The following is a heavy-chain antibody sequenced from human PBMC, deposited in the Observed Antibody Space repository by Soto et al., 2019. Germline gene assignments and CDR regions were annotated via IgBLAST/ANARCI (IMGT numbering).Heavy chain of an antibody. V-gene: IGHV3-30-3*01. CDR2: ISYDGSNK. Sequence: VGSLRLPCAASGFTFSSYAMHWVCHAPGKGLEWVAVISYDGSNKYYADSVQGRFTISRDNSKNALYLQMNRLRAEDTAVYYCAREWRNFFDYWGQGTLVTVSS. J-gene: IGHJ4*02. CDR3: AREWRNFFDY. D-gene: IGHD1-7*01. CDR1: GFTFSSYA.